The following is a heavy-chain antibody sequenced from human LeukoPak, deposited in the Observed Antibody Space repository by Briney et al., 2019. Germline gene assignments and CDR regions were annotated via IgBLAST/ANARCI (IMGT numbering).Heavy chain of an antibody. J-gene: IGHJ4*02. D-gene: IGHD1-26*01. V-gene: IGHV1-2*06. CDR2: INPNSGGT. CDR1: GYTFSGYY. CDR3: ARGGIVGASDY. Sequence: ASVKVSCKASGYTFSGYYIQWVRQVPGQGLVWMGRINPNSGGTTYAQKFQGRVTMTRDTSISTAYMELNRLKSDDTAVYFCARGGIVGASDYWGQGTLLTVSS.